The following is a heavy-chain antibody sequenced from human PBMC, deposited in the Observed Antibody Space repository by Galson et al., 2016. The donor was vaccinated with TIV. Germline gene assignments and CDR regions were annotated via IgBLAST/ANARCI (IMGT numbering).Heavy chain of an antibody. D-gene: IGHD2-2*01. J-gene: IGHJ4*02. Sequence: SLRLSCAASGFTFRNYAMSWVRQAPGKGLEWVSGISGGGFRTSYADSVKGRFTVSRDNSKKTLYLQLSSLRAEDTAVYYCARELRCDTTSCNSLFDYWGQGTLVTVSS. V-gene: IGHV3-23*01. CDR1: GFTFRNYA. CDR2: ISGGGFRT. CDR3: ARELRCDTTSCNSLFDY.